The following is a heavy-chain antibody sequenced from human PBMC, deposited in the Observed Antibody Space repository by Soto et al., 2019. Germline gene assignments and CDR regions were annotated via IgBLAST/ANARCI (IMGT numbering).Heavy chain of an antibody. Sequence: QVQLQESGPGLVKPSQTLSLTCTVSGGSISSGGYYWSGIRQHPRKGLEWIGYIYYSGSTYNNLSLKSRVTISVDTSKNQFSLKLSSVTAADTAVYYCARGSSMVYAIALPFYFDYWGQGTLVTVSS. D-gene: IGHD2-8*01. V-gene: IGHV4-31*03. J-gene: IGHJ4*02. CDR3: ARGSSMVYAIALPFYFDY. CDR2: IYYSGST. CDR1: GGSISSGGYY.